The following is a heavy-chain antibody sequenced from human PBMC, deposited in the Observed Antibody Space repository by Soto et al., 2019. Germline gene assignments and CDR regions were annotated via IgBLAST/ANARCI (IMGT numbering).Heavy chain of an antibody. CDR3: ARWPNCTNGVCYTNYYYYYGMDV. J-gene: IGHJ6*04. CDR1: GGSFRGYY. Sequence: SATLSLTCAVYGGSFRGYYWSWIRQPPGKGLEWIGEINHSGSTNYNPSLKSRVTISVDTSKNQFSLKLSSVTAADTAVYYCARWPNCTNGVCYTNYYYYYGMDVWGKGTTVS. V-gene: IGHV4-34*01. CDR2: INHSGST. D-gene: IGHD2-8*01.